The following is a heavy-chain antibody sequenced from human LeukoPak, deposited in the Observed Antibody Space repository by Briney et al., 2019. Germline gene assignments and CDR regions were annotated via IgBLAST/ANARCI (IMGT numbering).Heavy chain of an antibody. CDR1: GYTFTSYD. D-gene: IGHD2-2*01. CDR2: MNPNSGNT. Sequence: ASVKVSCKASGYTFTSYDINWVQQATGQGLEWMGWMNPNSGNTGYAQKFQGRVTMTRNTSISTAYMELSSLRSEDTAVYYCARGWVPAAMRTGRTKYYFDYWGQGTLVTVSS. J-gene: IGHJ4*02. CDR3: ARGWVPAAMRTGRTKYYFDY. V-gene: IGHV1-8*01.